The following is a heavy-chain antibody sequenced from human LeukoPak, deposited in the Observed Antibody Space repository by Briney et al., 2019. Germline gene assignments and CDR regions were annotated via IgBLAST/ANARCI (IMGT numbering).Heavy chain of an antibody. CDR3: ARGKELRDAFDI. D-gene: IGHD1-26*01. J-gene: IGHJ3*02. V-gene: IGHV4-34*01. CDR1: GRSFSGYY. CDR2: INHSGST. Sequence: SETLSLTCAVYGRSFSGYYWSWIRQPPGKGLEWIGEINHSGSTNYNPSLKSRVTISVDTSKNQFSLKLSSVTAADTAVYYCARGKELRDAFDIWGQGTMVTVSS.